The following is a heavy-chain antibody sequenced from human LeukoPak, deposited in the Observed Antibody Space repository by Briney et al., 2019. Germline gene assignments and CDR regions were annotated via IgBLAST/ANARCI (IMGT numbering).Heavy chain of an antibody. Sequence: PGGSLRLSCAASGFTFSSFAMTWVRQAPGKGLEWVSAVSRNGDSTYYADSVKGRFTISRDNSKNTLYLQMNSLRADDTAVYYCAKHRGSGVAGTGGVESWGQGTLVTVSS. J-gene: IGHJ4*02. CDR3: AKHRGSGVAGTGGVES. CDR1: GFTFSSFA. CDR2: VSRNGDST. D-gene: IGHD6-19*01. V-gene: IGHV3-23*01.